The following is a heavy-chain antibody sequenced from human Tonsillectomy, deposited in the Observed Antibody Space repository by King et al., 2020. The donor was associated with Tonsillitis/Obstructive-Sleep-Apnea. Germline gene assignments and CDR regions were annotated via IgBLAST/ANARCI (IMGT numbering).Heavy chain of an antibody. J-gene: IGHJ3*02. Sequence: QLQESGPGLVKPSETLSPTCTVSGGSISSYHWSWIRQPPGKGLEWIGYMYYSGSTNYNPSLKSRVTISVDTSKNQFSLKLSSVTAADTAVYYCARDMVLEAGGDAFDIWGQGTMVTVSS. CDR2: MYYSGST. D-gene: IGHD2-8*01. CDR1: GGSISSYH. CDR3: ARDMVLEAGGDAFDI. V-gene: IGHV4-59*01.